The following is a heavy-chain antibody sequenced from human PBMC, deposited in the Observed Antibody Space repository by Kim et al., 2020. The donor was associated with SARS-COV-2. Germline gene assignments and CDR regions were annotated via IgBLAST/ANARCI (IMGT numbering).Heavy chain of an antibody. J-gene: IGHJ4*02. Sequence: GGSLRLSCAASGFTFSNYGVSWVRQAPGKGLEWVSAISFGGVTDYADSVRGRFTTSRDNPKSTVYLQMNSLIAEDTAVYYCAGICGTTSCSDDYWGQGTL. D-gene: IGHD2-2*01. CDR2: ISFGGVT. CDR3: AGICGTTSCSDDY. V-gene: IGHV3-23*01. CDR1: GFTFSNYG.